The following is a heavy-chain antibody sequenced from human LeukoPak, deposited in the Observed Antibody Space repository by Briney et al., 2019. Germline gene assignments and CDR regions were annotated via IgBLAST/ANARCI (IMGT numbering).Heavy chain of an antibody. J-gene: IGHJ6*03. D-gene: IGHD2-21*01. CDR2: IIGSGRTT. Sequence: GGSRRLSCAASGFTFRSFAMSWVRQAPGKGLEWVSGIIGSGRTTFYADSVKGRFTISRDNSKNTLYLQMDSLRAEDTAIYYCAKKEGDTYFSWYMDVWGKGTTVTVSS. CDR3: AKKEGDTYFSWYMDV. V-gene: IGHV3-23*01. CDR1: GFTFRSFA.